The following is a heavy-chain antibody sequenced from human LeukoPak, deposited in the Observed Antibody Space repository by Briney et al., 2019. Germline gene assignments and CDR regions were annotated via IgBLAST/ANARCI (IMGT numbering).Heavy chain of an antibody. CDR3: ARGCRLRAVAGDFFDY. CDR2: IYYSGST. D-gene: IGHD6-19*01. J-gene: IGHJ4*02. CDR1: GGSISSYY. V-gene: IGHV4-59*01. Sequence: SETLSLTCTVSGGSISSYYWSWIRQPPGKGLEWIGYIYYSGSTNYNPSLKSRVTISVDTSKNQFSLKLSSVTAADTAVYYCARGCRLRAVAGDFFDYWGQGTLVTVSS.